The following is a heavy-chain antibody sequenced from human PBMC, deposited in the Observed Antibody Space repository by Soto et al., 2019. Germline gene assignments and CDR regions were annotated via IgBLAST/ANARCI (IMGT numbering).Heavy chain of an antibody. Sequence: QVQLVESGGGVVQPGRSLRLSCAASGFTFSSYGMHWVRQAPGKGLERVAVIWYDGSNKYYADSVKGRFTNSRDNSKNSLYLQMNSLRAEDTAVYYCARWGIAAGDYWGQGTLVTVSS. D-gene: IGHD6-13*01. J-gene: IGHJ4*02. CDR3: ARWGIAAGDY. V-gene: IGHV3-33*01. CDR2: IWYDGSNK. CDR1: GFTFSSYG.